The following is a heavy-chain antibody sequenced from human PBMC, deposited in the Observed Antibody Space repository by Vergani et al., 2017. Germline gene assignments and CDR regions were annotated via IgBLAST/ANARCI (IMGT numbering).Heavy chain of an antibody. J-gene: IGHJ6*03. CDR1: GFTFSSYS. V-gene: IGHV3-30*03. CDR2: ISYDGSNK. CDR3: ARDPAPRRYYYYMDV. Sequence: VQLVESGGGLVKPGGSLRLSCAASGFTFSSYSMNWVRQAPGKGLEWVAVISYDGSNKYYADSVKGRFTISRDNSKNTLYLQMNSLRAEDTAVYYCARDPAPRRYYYYMDVWGKGTTVTVSS.